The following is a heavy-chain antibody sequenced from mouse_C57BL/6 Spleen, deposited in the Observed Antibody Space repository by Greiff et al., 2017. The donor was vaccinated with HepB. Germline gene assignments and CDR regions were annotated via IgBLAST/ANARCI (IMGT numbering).Heavy chain of an antibody. V-gene: IGHV10-1*01. CDR2: IRSKSNNYAT. CDR1: GFSFNTYA. D-gene: IGHD4-1*02. J-gene: IGHJ2*01. Sequence: GGGLVQPKGSLKLSCAASGFSFNTYAMNWVRQAPGKGLEWVARIRSKSNNYATYYDDSVKDRFTISRDDPESMLYLQMNNLKTEDTAMYYCGGQTQLGTYFDYWGQGTTLTVSS. CDR3: GGQTQLGTYFDY.